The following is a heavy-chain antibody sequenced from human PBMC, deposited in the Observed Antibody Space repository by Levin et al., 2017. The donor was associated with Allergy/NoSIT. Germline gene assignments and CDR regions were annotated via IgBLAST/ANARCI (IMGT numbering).Heavy chain of an antibody. V-gene: IGHV3-21*01. D-gene: IGHD1-7*01. CDR3: ARDRTGTTGWSYYYYGMDV. CDR1: GFTFSSYS. CDR2: ISSSSSYI. J-gene: IGHJ6*02. Sequence: GESLKISCAASGFTFSSYSMNWVRQAPGKGLEWVSSISSSSSYIYYADSVRGRFTISRDNAKNSLYLQMNSLRAEDTAVYYCARDRTGTTGWSYYYYGMDVWGQGTTVTVSS.